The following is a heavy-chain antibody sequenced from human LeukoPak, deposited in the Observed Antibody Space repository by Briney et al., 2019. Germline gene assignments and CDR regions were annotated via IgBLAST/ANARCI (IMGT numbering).Heavy chain of an antibody. V-gene: IGHV3-48*01. CDR1: GFTFSSYS. Sequence: GGSLRLSCAASGFTFSSYSMNWVRQAPGKGLEWVSYISSSSSTIYYADSVKGRFTISRDNSKNTLYLQMNSLRAEDTAVYYCAKRTITFGGVIGSFDYWGQGTLVTVSS. CDR2: ISSSSSTI. J-gene: IGHJ4*02. D-gene: IGHD3-16*02. CDR3: AKRTITFGGVIGSFDY.